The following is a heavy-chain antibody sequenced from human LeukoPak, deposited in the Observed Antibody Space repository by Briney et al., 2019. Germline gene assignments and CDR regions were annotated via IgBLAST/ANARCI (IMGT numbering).Heavy chain of an antibody. CDR3: ARDSTRRNFFDY. CDR2: IYTSGST. D-gene: IGHD2-2*01. V-gene: IGHV4-61*02. CDR1: GGSISSGNYY. Sequence: PSETLSLTCTVSGGSISSGNYYWSWIRQPAGKGLEWIGRIYTSGSTNYNPSLKSRVTISVDTSKNQFSLKLTSVTAADTAVYYCARDSTRRNFFDYWGQGTLVTVSS. J-gene: IGHJ4*02.